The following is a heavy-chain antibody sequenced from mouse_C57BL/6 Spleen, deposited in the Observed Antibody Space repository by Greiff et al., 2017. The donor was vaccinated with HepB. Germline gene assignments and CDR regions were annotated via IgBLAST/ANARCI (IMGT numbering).Heavy chain of an antibody. D-gene: IGHD1-1*01. CDR2: IWGVGST. V-gene: IGHV2-6*01. CDR1: GFSLTSYG. J-gene: IGHJ4*01. Sequence: VQLKESGPGLVAPSQSLSITCTVSGFSLTSYGVDWVRQSPGKGLEWLGVIWGVGSTNYNSALKSRLSISKDNSKSQVFLKMNSLQTDDTAMYYCARRLLLRTYAMDDWGQGTSVTVSS. CDR3: ARRLLLRTYAMDD.